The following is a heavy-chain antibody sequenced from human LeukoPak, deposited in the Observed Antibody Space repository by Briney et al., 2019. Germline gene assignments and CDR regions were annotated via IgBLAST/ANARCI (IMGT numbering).Heavy chain of an antibody. CDR3: ARSYYYDSSGRDY. Sequence: SVKVSCKASGGTFSSYTISWVRQAPGQGLEWMGRIIPILGIANYARKFQGRVTITADKPTSTAYMELSSLRSEDTAVYYCARSYYYDSSGRDYWGQGTLVTVSS. CDR1: GGTFSSYT. J-gene: IGHJ4*02. V-gene: IGHV1-69*02. D-gene: IGHD3-22*01. CDR2: IIPILGIA.